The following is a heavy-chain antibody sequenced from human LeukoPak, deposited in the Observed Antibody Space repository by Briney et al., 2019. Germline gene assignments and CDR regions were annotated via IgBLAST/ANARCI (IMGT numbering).Heavy chain of an antibody. V-gene: IGHV3-30*18. D-gene: IGHD3-16*02. CDR3: AKGLNSALRLRELSLSHFDY. Sequence: GGSLRLSCAASGFTFSSYGMHWVRQAPGKGLEWVAVISYDGSNKYYADSVKGRFTISRDNSKNTLYLQMNSLRAEDTAVYYCAKGLNSALRLRELSLSHFDYWGQGTLVTVSS. J-gene: IGHJ4*02. CDR2: ISYDGSNK. CDR1: GFTFSSYG.